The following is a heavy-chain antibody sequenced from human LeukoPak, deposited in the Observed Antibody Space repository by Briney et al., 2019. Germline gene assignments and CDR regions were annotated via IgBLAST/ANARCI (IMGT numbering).Heavy chain of an antibody. Sequence: PSETLPLTCTVSGGSISSGGYYWSWIRQHPGKGLEWIGYIYYSGSTYYNPSLESRVTISVDTSKNQFSLKLSSVTAADTAVYYCARLCYYDSRGYWYYFDYWGQGTLVTVSS. CDR3: ARLCYYDSRGYWYYFDY. D-gene: IGHD3-22*01. CDR2: IYYSGST. J-gene: IGHJ4*02. V-gene: IGHV4-31*03. CDR1: GGSISSGGYY.